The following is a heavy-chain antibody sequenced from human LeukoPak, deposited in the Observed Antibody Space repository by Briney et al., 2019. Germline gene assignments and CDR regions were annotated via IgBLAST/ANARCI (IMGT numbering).Heavy chain of an antibody. CDR3: ARWRPRGRGAAAHSGVDAFDI. CDR1: GGSISSYY. Sequence: PSETLSLTCTVSGGSISSYYWSWIRQPPGKGLEWIGYIYYSGSTNYNPSLKSRVTISVDTSKNQFSLKLSSVTAADTAVYYCARWRPRGRGAAAHSGVDAFDIWGQGTMVTVSS. V-gene: IGHV4-59*01. D-gene: IGHD6-13*01. J-gene: IGHJ3*02. CDR2: IYYSGST.